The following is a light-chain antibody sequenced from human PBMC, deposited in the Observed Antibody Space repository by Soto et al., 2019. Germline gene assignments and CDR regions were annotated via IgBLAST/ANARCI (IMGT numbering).Light chain of an antibody. Sequence: SVLTQPPSVSGAPGQRVTISCTGSSSSVGAGYDVHWYQHLPGTAPKLLIFSNTNRPSGVPDRFSGSKSGTSVSLAIAGLQAEDEGDYYCQSYDNILSAVVFGGGTKLTVL. CDR3: QSYDNILSAVV. CDR1: SSSVGAGYD. V-gene: IGLV1-40*01. J-gene: IGLJ2*01. CDR2: SNT.